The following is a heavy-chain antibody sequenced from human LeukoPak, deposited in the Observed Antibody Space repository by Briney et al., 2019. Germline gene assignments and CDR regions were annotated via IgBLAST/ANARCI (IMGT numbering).Heavy chain of an antibody. Sequence: NPSETLSHTCTVSGGSISRYHWSWIRQPAGKGLEWIGRVSTSGTDYNPSPKSRVTMSVDTSKSEFSLNLSSVTAADTAVYFCAGRVWTKTRGLIGYFDYWGQGILVTVSS. V-gene: IGHV4-4*07. D-gene: IGHD3-10*01. J-gene: IGHJ4*02. CDR3: AGRVWTKTRGLIGYFDY. CDR1: GGSISRYH. CDR2: VSTSGT.